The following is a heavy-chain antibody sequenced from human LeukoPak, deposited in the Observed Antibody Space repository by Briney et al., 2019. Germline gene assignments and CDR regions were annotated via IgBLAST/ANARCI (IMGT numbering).Heavy chain of an antibody. CDR3: ARKRDYGDQFYYYYGMDV. D-gene: IGHD4-17*01. Sequence: GGSLRLSCVASGFTFSDYYMSWIRQAPGKGLEWVSYISSSSSYTNYADSVKGRFTISRDNAKNSLYLQMNSLRAEDTAVYYCARKRDYGDQFYYYYGMDVWGQGTTVTVSS. V-gene: IGHV3-11*03. CDR2: ISSSSSYT. CDR1: GFTFSDYY. J-gene: IGHJ6*02.